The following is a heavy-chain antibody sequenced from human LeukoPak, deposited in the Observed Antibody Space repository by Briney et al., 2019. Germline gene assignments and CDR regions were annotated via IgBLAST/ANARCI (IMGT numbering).Heavy chain of an antibody. CDR2: INPNSGGT. J-gene: IGHJ4*02. Sequence: GASVKVSCKASGYTFTGYYMHWVRQAPGQGFEWMGWINPNSGGTNYAQKFQGRVTMTRDTSISTAYMELSRLRSDDTAVYYCARLVAAAGAFDYWGQGTLVTVSS. V-gene: IGHV1-2*02. D-gene: IGHD6-13*01. CDR1: GYTFTGYY. CDR3: ARLVAAAGAFDY.